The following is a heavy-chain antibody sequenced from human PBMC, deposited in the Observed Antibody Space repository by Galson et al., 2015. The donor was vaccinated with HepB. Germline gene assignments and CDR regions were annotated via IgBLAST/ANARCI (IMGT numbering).Heavy chain of an antibody. CDR3: ARDLAVRGSGP. CDR1: GGTFSSYT. CDR2: IIPILGIA. D-gene: IGHD3-10*01. Sequence: SVKVSCKASGGTFSSYTISWVRQAPGQGLEWMGRIIPILGIANYAQKFQGRVTITADKSTSTAYMELSSLRSEDTAVYYCARDLAVRGSGPWGQGTLVTVSS. J-gene: IGHJ5*02. V-gene: IGHV1-69*04.